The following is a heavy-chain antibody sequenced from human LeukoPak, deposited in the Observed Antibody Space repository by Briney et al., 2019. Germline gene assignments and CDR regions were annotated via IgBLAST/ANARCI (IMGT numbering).Heavy chain of an antibody. Sequence: GGSLRLSCAASGFTFSSYAMHWVRQAPGKGLEWVAVISYDGSNKYYADSVKGRITISRDNSKNTLYLQMNSLRAEDTAVYYCARERNDYSNEPFDYWGQGTLITVSS. D-gene: IGHD4-11*01. V-gene: IGHV3-30-3*01. CDR2: ISYDGSNK. J-gene: IGHJ4*02. CDR3: ARERNDYSNEPFDY. CDR1: GFTFSSYA.